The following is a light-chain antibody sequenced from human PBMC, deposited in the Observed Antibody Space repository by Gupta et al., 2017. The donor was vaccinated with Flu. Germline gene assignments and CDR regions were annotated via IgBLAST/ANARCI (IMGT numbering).Light chain of an antibody. Sequence: DIQMTQSTSNLSASVGDRVTITCRASQSISSWLAWYQQKPGKAPKLLIYKASSLESGVPSRFSGSGSGTEFTLTISSLQPDDFATYYCQQYNSYSQTFGQGTKVEIK. J-gene: IGKJ1*01. CDR3: QQYNSYSQT. V-gene: IGKV1-5*03. CDR1: QSISSW. CDR2: KAS.